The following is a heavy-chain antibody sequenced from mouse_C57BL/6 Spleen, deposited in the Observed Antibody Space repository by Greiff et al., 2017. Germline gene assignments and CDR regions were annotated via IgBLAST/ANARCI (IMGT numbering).Heavy chain of an antibody. Sequence: QVQLKQSGAEPVRPGASVTLSCKASGYTFTDYEMHWVKQTPVHGLEWIGAIDPETGGTAYNQKFKGKAILTADKSSSTAYMELRSLTSEDSAVYYCTRGRGYYAMDYWGQGTSVTVSS. CDR3: TRGRGYYAMDY. CDR1: GYTFTDYE. V-gene: IGHV1-15*01. CDR2: IDPETGGT. J-gene: IGHJ4*01.